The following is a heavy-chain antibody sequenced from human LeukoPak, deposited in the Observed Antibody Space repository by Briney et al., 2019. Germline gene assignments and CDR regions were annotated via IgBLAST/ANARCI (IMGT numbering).Heavy chain of an antibody. CDR1: GFTFSSYW. Sequence: GGSLRLSCAASGFTFSSYWMSWVRQAPGKGLVWVSRINSDGSSTTYADSVKGRFTISRDNAKNTLYLQMNSLRAEDTAVYFCARGSGWLYYFDYWGQGTLVTVSS. V-gene: IGHV3-74*01. CDR2: INSDGSST. D-gene: IGHD6-19*01. CDR3: ARGSGWLYYFDY. J-gene: IGHJ4*02.